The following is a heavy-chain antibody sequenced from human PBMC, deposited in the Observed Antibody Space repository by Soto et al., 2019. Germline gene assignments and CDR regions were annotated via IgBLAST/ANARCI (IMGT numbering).Heavy chain of an antibody. CDR1: GYTFTSYG. D-gene: IGHD3-22*01. J-gene: IGHJ4*02. CDR3: ARVAGTMIVVVTQDYDY. V-gene: IGHV1-18*01. CDR2: ISAYNGNT. Sequence: ASVMVSCKASGYTFTSYGISWVRQAPGQGLEWMGWISAYNGNTNYAQKLQGRVTMTTDTSTSTAYMELRSLRSDDTAVYYCARVAGTMIVVVTQDYDYWGQGTLVTVSS.